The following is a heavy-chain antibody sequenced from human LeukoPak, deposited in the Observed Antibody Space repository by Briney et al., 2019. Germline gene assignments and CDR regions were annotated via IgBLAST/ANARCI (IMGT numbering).Heavy chain of an antibody. CDR1: GFTSSYYS. Sequence: GGSLRLSCSASGFTSSYYSMNWVRQAPGKGLEWVSSISSRSSYIYYEDSLKGRLTISRDNAKNSLYLQMTGLRVEDTAMYFCARDLGDIVLEPPSIHFDLWGRGTLVTVSS. CDR3: ARDLGDIVLEPPSIHFDL. D-gene: IGHD2-2*01. J-gene: IGHJ2*01. CDR2: ISSRSSYI. V-gene: IGHV3-21*01.